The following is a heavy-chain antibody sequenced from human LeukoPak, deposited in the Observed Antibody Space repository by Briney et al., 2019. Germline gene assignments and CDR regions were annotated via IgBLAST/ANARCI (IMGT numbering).Heavy chain of an antibody. Sequence: PSETLSLTCAVYGGFFSGYYWSWIRQPPGKGLEWIGEINHSGSTNYNPSLKSRVTISVDTSKNQFSLKLSSVTAADTAVHYCARGSPFFPFDYWGQGTLVTVSS. CDR2: INHSGST. D-gene: IGHD3-3*01. CDR1: GGFFSGYY. V-gene: IGHV4-34*01. CDR3: ARGSPFFPFDY. J-gene: IGHJ4*02.